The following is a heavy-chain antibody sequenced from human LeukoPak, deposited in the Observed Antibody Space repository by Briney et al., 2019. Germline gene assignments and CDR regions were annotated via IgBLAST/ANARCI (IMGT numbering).Heavy chain of an antibody. CDR2: IHYSGST. CDR3: VSDCGDYEGAFDI. V-gene: IGHV4-59*08. CDR1: GGSISSYY. D-gene: IGHD4-17*01. Sequence: SETLSLTCTVSGGSISSYYWNWIRQPPGKGLEWIGYIHYSGSTKYNPSLKSRVTISLDTSRNQFSLKVTSVTAADTAVYYCVSDCGDYEGAFDIWGQGTKVTVSS. J-gene: IGHJ3*02.